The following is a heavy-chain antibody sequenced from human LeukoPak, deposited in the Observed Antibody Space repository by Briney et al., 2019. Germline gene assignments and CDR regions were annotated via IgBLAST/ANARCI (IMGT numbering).Heavy chain of an antibody. J-gene: IGHJ3*02. V-gene: IGHV3-74*01. D-gene: IGHD6-6*01. CDR1: GFTFSSHW. Sequence: GGSLRLSCAASGFTFSSHWMHWVRQAPGKGLVWVSRINSDGSSISYADSVKGRFTISRDNAKNTLYLQMNSLRAEDTAVYYCARAPPSSAFDIWGQGTRVTVSS. CDR2: INSDGSSI. CDR3: ARAPPSSAFDI.